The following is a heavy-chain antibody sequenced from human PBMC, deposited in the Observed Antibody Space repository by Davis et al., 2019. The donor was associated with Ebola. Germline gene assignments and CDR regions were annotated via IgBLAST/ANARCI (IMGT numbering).Heavy chain of an antibody. J-gene: IGHJ4*02. CDR2: ISYDGSNK. CDR3: ARGGPRDSSGYYWGPFDY. D-gene: IGHD3-22*01. Sequence: GGSLRLSCAASGFTFSSYAMHWVRQAPGKGLEWVAVISYDGSNKYYADSVEGRFSISRDNSKNMLYVQMNSLKTEDTAVYYCARGGPRDSSGYYWGPFDYWGQGTLVTVSS. V-gene: IGHV3-30-3*01. CDR1: GFTFSSYA.